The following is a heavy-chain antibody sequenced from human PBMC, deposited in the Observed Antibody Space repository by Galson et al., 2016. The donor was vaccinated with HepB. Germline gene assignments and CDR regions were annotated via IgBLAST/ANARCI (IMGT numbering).Heavy chain of an antibody. CDR2: IDDSGVT. CDR3: AREGRGLEKRSIAAYDALDF. V-gene: IGHV3-13*01. CDR1: GFTFSDYD. Sequence: SLRLSCAASGFTFSDYDMHWVRQAAGKGLEWVSAIDDSGVTYYPDYVKGRFTISRENVKNSFYLQMNRLEAGDTAVYDCAREGRGLEKRSIAAYDALDFWGLGTVVTVSS. J-gene: IGHJ3*01. D-gene: IGHD1/OR15-1a*01.